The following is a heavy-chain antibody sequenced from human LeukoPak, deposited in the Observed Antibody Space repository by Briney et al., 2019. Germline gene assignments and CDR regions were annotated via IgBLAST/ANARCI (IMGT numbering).Heavy chain of an antibody. CDR2: ISSSSSTI. D-gene: IGHD3-10*01. J-gene: IGHJ3*02. V-gene: IGHV3-48*01. CDR1: GFTFSSYS. CDR3: ASGEENYYGSGSFYDAFDI. Sequence: PGGSLRLSCAASGFTFSSYSMNWVRQAPGKGLEWVSYISSSSSTIYYADSVKGRFTISRDNAKNSLYLQMNSLRAEDTAVYYCASGEENYYGSGSFYDAFDIWGQGTMVTVSS.